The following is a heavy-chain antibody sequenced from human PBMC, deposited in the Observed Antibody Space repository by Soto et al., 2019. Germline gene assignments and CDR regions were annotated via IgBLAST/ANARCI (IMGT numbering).Heavy chain of an antibody. D-gene: IGHD2-21*02. CDR3: GKRPNCGRDCSADSYWFFDL. CDR2: ISGGGLST. CDR1: GLTFSNYA. J-gene: IGHJ2*01. V-gene: IGHV3-23*01. Sequence: EVQLLESGGNLVQPGGSLRLSCAASGLTFSNYAMSWVRQAPGKGLEWVSAISGGGLSTYYADSVKGRFTISRDNSRNTCFLHMGARRAVDTAVYYGGKRPNCGRDCSADSYWFFDLWGRGTLVTVSS.